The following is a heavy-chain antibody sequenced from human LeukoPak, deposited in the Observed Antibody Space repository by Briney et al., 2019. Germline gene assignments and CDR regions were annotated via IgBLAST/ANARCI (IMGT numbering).Heavy chain of an antibody. J-gene: IGHJ6*02. CDR3: ARKLPYYYYGMDV. Sequence: GGSLRLSCAASGFTFSSYSMTWVRQAPGKGLEWVSSFTSSSRSIYYADSVKGRFTISRDNAKKSLYLQMNSLRAEDTAVYYCARKLPYYYYGMDVWGQGTTVTVSS. D-gene: IGHD2-15*01. CDR1: GFTFSSYS. CDR2: FTSSSRSI. V-gene: IGHV3-21*01.